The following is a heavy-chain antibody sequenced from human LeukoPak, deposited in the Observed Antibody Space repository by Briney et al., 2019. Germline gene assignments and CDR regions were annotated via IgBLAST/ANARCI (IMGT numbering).Heavy chain of an antibody. J-gene: IGHJ6*02. D-gene: IGHD3-10*01. CDR1: GFTFGSYS. Sequence: PGGSLRLSCAASGFTFGSYSMNWVRQAPGKGLEWVSSISSSSSYIYYADSVKGRFTISRDNAKNSLYLQMNSLRAEDTAVYYCARDLPPRPLWFGELLSTRPRIPYGMDVWGQGTTVTVSS. V-gene: IGHV3-21*01. CDR2: ISSSSSYI. CDR3: ARDLPPRPLWFGELLSTRPRIPYGMDV.